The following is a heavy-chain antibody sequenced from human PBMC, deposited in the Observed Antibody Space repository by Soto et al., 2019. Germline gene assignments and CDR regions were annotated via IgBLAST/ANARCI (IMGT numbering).Heavy chain of an antibody. D-gene: IGHD3-22*01. J-gene: IGHJ4*02. CDR1: GFSLSNARMG. V-gene: IGHV2-26*01. Sequence: ASGPTLVNPTETLTLTCTVSGFSLSNARMGVSWIRQPPGKALEWLAHIFSNDEKSYSTSLKSRLTISKDTSKSQVVLTMTNMDPVDTATYYCARATYYYDSSGYTPFDYWGQGTLVTVSS. CDR2: IFSNDEK. CDR3: ARATYYYDSSGYTPFDY.